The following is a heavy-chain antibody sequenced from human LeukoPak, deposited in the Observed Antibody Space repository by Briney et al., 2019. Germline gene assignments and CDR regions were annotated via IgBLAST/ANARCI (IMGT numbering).Heavy chain of an antibody. D-gene: IGHD3-10*01. CDR2: TSSDGSKI. V-gene: IGHV3-30*18. CDR3: AKKVAGGFDAPLDS. Sequence: PGRSLRLSCAASGFPFSRYGMQWVRQAPGKGLECVAVTSSDGSKIYYTDYVKGRFTISRDNSKNTLFLQMNILRAEDTAMYYCAKKVAGGFDAPLDSWGQGALVTVSS. J-gene: IGHJ4*02. CDR1: GFPFSRYG.